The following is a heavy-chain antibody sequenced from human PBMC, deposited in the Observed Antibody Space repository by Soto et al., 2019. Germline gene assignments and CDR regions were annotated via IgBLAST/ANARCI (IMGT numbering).Heavy chain of an antibody. Sequence: ASVKVSCKASGYTYTSYAMHWVRQAPGQRLEWMGWINAGNGNTKYSQKFQGRVTITRDTSASTAYMELSSLRSEDTAVYYCARSIVVGTALGYCGQGTLVSVSS. CDR1: GYTYTSYA. J-gene: IGHJ4*02. D-gene: IGHD2-21*02. CDR2: INAGNGNT. V-gene: IGHV1-3*01. CDR3: ARSIVVGTALGY.